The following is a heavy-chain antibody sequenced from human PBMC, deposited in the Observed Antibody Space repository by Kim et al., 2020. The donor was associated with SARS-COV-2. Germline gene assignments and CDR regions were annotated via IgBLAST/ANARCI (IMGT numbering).Heavy chain of an antibody. D-gene: IGHD2-15*01. Sequence: GGSLRLSCAASGFTVSSNYMSWVRQAPGKGLEWVSVIYSGGSTYYADSVKGRFTISRDNSKNTLYLQMNSLRAEDTAVYYCARDSLCSGGSCLGGMDVWGQGTTVTVSS. J-gene: IGHJ6*02. CDR1: GFTVSSNY. CDR3: ARDSLCSGGSCLGGMDV. V-gene: IGHV3-53*01. CDR2: IYSGGST.